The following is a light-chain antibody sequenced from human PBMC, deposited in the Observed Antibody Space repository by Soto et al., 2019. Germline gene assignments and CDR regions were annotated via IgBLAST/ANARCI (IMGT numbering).Light chain of an antibody. Sequence: SALTQPRSVSGSPGQSVTISCTGTSSDVGAYPYVSWYQQHPGKAPKLMIYDVTKRPSGVPDRFSGSKSGNTASLTISGLQVEDEADYYCCSYAGSYTYVFGTGTKLTVL. CDR1: SSDVGAYPY. CDR3: CSYAGSYTYV. J-gene: IGLJ1*01. V-gene: IGLV2-11*01. CDR2: DVT.